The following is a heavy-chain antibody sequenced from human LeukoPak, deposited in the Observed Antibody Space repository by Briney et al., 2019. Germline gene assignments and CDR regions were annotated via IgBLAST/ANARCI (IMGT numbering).Heavy chain of an antibody. D-gene: IGHD1-1*01. V-gene: IGHV3-13*04. Sequence: GGSLRLSCAASGFTFGIYDMHWVRQATGKGLEWVSAIGTAGDTYYPGSVKGRFTISRQNAKNSLYLQMNSLRAGDTAVYYCARFTKATDGFDYWGQGTLVTVSS. CDR1: GFTFGIYD. CDR3: ARFTKATDGFDY. J-gene: IGHJ4*02. CDR2: IGTAGDT.